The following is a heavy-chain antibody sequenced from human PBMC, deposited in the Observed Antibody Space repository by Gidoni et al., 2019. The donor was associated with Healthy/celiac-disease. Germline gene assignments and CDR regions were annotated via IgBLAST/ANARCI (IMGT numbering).Heavy chain of an antibody. D-gene: IGHD4-17*01. CDR1: GGAISSGSYY. J-gene: IGHJ4*02. Sequence: QVQLQESGPGLRRPSQTLSLTCAASGGAISSGSYYRSWIRQPAGKGREWIGRSYTSGSTNYNPSLKSRVTISVDTSKNQFSLQLSSVTAADTAVYYCARLPTDYGDYIEPGRPFDYWGQGTLVTVSS. CDR2: SYTSGST. V-gene: IGHV4-61*02. CDR3: ARLPTDYGDYIEPGRPFDY.